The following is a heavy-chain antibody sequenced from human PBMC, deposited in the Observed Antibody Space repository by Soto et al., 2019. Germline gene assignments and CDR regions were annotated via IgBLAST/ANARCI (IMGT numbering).Heavy chain of an antibody. CDR2: ISYDGSNK. V-gene: IGHV3-30*18. Sequence: GGYLRLSCAASGFTFSSYGMHWVRQAPGKGLEWVAVISYDGSNKYYADSVKGRFTISRDNSKNTLYLQMNSLRAEDTAVYYCAKTIVRVVAATLPDYWGQGTLVTVSS. CDR3: AKTIVRVVAATLPDY. J-gene: IGHJ4*02. D-gene: IGHD2-15*01. CDR1: GFTFSSYG.